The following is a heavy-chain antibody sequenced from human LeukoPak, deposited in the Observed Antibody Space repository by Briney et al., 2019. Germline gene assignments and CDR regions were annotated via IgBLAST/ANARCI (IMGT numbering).Heavy chain of an antibody. CDR2: ISAYNGNT. J-gene: IGHJ4*02. CDR1: GYTFTSYG. CDR3: ARDLDDILTGYYPSFDY. Sequence: ASVKFSCKASGYTFTSYGISWVRQAPGQGLEWMGWISAYNGNTNYAQKLQGRVTMTTDTSTSTAYMELRSLRSDDTAVYYCARDLDDILTGYYPSFDYWGQGTLVTVSS. D-gene: IGHD3-9*01. V-gene: IGHV1-18*01.